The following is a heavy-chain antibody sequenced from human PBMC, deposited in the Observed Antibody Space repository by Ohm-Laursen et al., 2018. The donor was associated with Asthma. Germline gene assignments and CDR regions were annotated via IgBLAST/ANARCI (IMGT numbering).Heavy chain of an antibody. V-gene: IGHV3-21*01. J-gene: IGHJ1*01. CDR3: ARIGPEWELPGREYSLHH. CDR2: ISTASTFI. D-gene: IGHD1-26*01. CDR1: GYTFSRYS. Sequence: SLRLSCAAPGYTFSRYSIHWVRQVPGKGLEWVASISTASTFIYYADSVRGRITTSRDNAKNSVYLQMNSLRAEDTALYYCARIGPEWELPGREYSLHHWGEGTLVTVSS.